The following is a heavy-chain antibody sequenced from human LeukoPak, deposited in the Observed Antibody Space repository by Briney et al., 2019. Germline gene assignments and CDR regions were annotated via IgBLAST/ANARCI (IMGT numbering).Heavy chain of an antibody. J-gene: IGHJ4*02. CDR3: ARDSYYGGTQDY. D-gene: IGHD4-23*01. CDR1: GFLFSSYE. CDR2: ISTSGGTI. Sequence: GGSLRLSCAASGFLFSSYEMNWVRQAPGKGLKWVSYISTSGGTIYYADSVKGRFTISRDNAKNSLYLQMNSLRAEGTAVYYCARDSYYGGTQDYWGQGTLVTVSS. V-gene: IGHV3-48*03.